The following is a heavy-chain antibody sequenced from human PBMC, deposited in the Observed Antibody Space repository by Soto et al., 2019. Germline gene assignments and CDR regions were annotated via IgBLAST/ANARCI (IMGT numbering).Heavy chain of an antibody. CDR3: AKDRGVVVVPAAIDAFDI. V-gene: IGHV3-23*01. CDR2: ISGSGGST. CDR1: GFTFSSYA. D-gene: IGHD2-2*01. J-gene: IGHJ3*02. Sequence: PGGSLRLSCAASGFTFSSYAMSWVRQAPGKGLEWVSAISGSGGSTYYADSVKGRFTISRDNSKNTLYLQMNSLRAEDTAVYYCAKDRGVVVVPAAIDAFDIWGQGTMVTVSS.